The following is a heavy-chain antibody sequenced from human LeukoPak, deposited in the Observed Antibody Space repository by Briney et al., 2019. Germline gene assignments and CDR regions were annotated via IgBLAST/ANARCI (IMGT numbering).Heavy chain of an antibody. V-gene: IGHV7-4-1*02. CDR1: GYTFTSHA. CDR3: AKLRFLEWFDSRPSVDDY. J-gene: IGHJ4*02. D-gene: IGHD3-3*01. Sequence: ASVKVSCKASGYTFTSHAMNWVRQPPGQGLEWMGWINTNTGNPTYAQGFTGRFVFSLDTSVSTAYLQISSLKAEDTAVYYCAKLRFLEWFDSRPSVDDYWDQGTLVTVSS. CDR2: INTNTGNP.